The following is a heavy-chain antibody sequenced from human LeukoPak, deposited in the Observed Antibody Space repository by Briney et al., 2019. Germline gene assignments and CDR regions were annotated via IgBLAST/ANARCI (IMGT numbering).Heavy chain of an antibody. CDR2: INPNNGGT. Sequence: ASVKVSCKASGYTFTGYYIHWVRQAPGQGLELMGWINPNNGGTNYAQKFQGRLTLTADKSTGTAYMELYSLTSDDTAVYYCARDGPYSGSYYWGQGTLVTVSS. CDR3: ARDGPYSGSYY. V-gene: IGHV1-2*02. CDR1: GYTFTGYY. J-gene: IGHJ4*02. D-gene: IGHD1-26*01.